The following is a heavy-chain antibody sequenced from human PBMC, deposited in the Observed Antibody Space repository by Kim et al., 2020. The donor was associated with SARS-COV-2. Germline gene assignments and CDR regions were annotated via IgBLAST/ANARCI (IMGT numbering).Heavy chain of an antibody. CDR2: INHSGST. D-gene: IGHD6-19*01. V-gene: IGHV4-34*01. CDR3: ARGRYSSGWSVWRAFDI. CDR1: GGSFSGYY. Sequence: SETLSLTCAVYGGSFSGYYWSWIRQPPGKGLEWIGEINHSGSTNYNPSLKSRVTISVDTSKNQFSLKLSSVTAADTAVYYCARGRYSSGWSVWRAFDIWGQGTMVTVSS. J-gene: IGHJ3*02.